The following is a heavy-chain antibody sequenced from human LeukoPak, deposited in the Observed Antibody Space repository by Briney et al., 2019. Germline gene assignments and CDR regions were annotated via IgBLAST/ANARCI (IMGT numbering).Heavy chain of an antibody. V-gene: IGHV1-46*01. CDR3: ARDLYGGNSFDY. Sequence: ASVKVSCKASGYTFTSYYIHWVRQAPGQGLEWMGMINPSRGSTSYAQKFQGGLTMTRDTSTSTVYMELSSLRSEDTAVFYCARDLYGGNSFDYWGQGTLVTVSP. J-gene: IGHJ4*02. CDR2: INPSRGST. D-gene: IGHD4-23*01. CDR1: GYTFTSYY.